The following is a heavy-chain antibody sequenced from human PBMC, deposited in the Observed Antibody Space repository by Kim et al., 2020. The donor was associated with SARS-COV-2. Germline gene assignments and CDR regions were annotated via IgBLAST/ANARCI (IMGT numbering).Heavy chain of an antibody. CDR3: ARSTTGTTFYYYYYGMDV. J-gene: IGHJ6*02. V-gene: IGHV4-34*01. Sequence: LKDRVTISVDTSKNQFYLKLSSVNAADTAVYYCARSTTGTTFYYYYYGMDVWGQGTTVTVSS. D-gene: IGHD4-17*01.